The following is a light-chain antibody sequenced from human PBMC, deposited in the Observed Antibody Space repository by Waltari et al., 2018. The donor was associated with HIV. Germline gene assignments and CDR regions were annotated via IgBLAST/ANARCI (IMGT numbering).Light chain of an antibody. J-gene: IGLJ2*01. CDR2: EVT. CDR3: SSFADRDGFYVL. CDR1: NSDIGSYDY. V-gene: IGLV2-8*01. Sequence: QSALTQPPSASGSPGQSVTLSCTGSNSDIGSYDYVSWYQLHPGKAPKLVISEVTKRPSDVSIRCSGSRSANTAFRTVSGIQGEDESVYYCSSFADRDGFYVLFGGGTRLTVL.